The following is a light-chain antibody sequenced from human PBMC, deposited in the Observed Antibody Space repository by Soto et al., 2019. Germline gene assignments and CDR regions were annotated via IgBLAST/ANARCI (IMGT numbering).Light chain of an antibody. CDR3: SSYTSTSTVV. V-gene: IGLV2-14*01. CDR2: EVS. J-gene: IGLJ1*01. CDR1: NSDIGGYNY. Sequence: QSALTQPASVSGSPGQSITISCTGTNSDIGGYNYVSWYQQHPGKAPKLIIYEVSNRPSGVSIRFSGSKSGNTASLSISGLQAEDEAEYYCSSYTSTSTVVFCTGTKLTLL.